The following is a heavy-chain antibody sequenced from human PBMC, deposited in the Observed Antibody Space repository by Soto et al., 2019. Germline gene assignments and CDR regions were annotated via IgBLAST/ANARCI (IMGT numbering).Heavy chain of an antibody. V-gene: IGHV3-33*01. J-gene: IGHJ4*02. D-gene: IGHD3-22*01. CDR2: IWYDGSNK. CDR3: ARDGRDSSGYYSGYFDY. Sequence: QVQLVESGGGVVQPGRSLRLSCAASGFTFSSYGMHWVRQAPGKGLEWVAVIWYDGSNKYYADSVKGRFTISRDNSKNTLYLQMNSLGAEDTAVYYCARDGRDSSGYYSGYFDYWGQGTLVTVSS. CDR1: GFTFSSYG.